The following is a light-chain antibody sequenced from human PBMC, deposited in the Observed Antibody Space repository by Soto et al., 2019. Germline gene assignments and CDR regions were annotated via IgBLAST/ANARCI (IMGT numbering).Light chain of an antibody. CDR1: QGIRSW. Sequence: DIEMTQNTYSVSAAVGDRVTITCRASQGIRSWLAWYQQKPGKAPKLLIYAASSLQSGVPSRFSGSGSGTDFTLTISSLQPEDFAPYYCQQSYSIPLTFGGGTKVDIK. CDR3: QQSYSIPLT. CDR2: AAS. V-gene: IGKV1-12*01. J-gene: IGKJ4*01.